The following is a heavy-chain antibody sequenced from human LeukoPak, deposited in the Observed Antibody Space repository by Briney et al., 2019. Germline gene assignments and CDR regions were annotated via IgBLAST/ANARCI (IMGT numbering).Heavy chain of an antibody. J-gene: IGHJ5*02. D-gene: IGHD2-21*02. Sequence: PSETLSLTCTVSGDSISSHYWSWIRQPPGKGLEWIGYIYYSGSTKYNPSLKSRVTISVDTSKNQFSLKLNSVTAADTAVYYCARGGPGNCGGAGYLNWFDPWGQGTLVTVSS. CDR1: GDSISSHY. CDR3: ARGGPGNCGGAGYLNWFDP. CDR2: IYYSGST. V-gene: IGHV4-59*11.